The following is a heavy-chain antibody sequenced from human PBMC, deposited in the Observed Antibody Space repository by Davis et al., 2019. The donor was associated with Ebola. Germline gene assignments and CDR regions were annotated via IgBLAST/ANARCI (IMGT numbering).Heavy chain of an antibody. Sequence: GESLKISCAASGFTFSSYAMSWVRQAPGKGLEWVSAISGSGGSTYYADSVKGRFTISRDNSKNTLYLQMNSLRADDTAIYYCAKREVTVTAGLYYFDYWGQGTLVTVSS. D-gene: IGHD2-21*02. J-gene: IGHJ4*02. V-gene: IGHV3-23*01. CDR3: AKREVTVTAGLYYFDY. CDR2: ISGSGGST. CDR1: GFTFSSYA.